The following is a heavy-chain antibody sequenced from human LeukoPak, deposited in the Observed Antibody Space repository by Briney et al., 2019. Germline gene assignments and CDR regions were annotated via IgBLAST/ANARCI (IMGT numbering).Heavy chain of an antibody. V-gene: IGHV3-48*01. CDR1: GFTFSSYS. J-gene: IGHJ4*02. CDR2: ISSSSSTI. CDR3: AKDRASGRLRFGAY. Sequence: GGSLRLSCAASGFTFSSYSMNWVRQAPGKGLERVSYISSSSSTIYYADSVKGRFTISRDNAKNSLYLQMNSLRAEDTAVYYCAKDRASGRLRFGAYWGQGTLVTVSS. D-gene: IGHD5-12*01.